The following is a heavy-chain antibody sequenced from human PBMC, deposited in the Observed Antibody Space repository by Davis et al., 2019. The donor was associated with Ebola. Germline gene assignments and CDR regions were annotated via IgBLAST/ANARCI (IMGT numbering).Heavy chain of an antibody. CDR3: ARGGAYSSGWKGVDY. V-gene: IGHV3-74*01. CDR1: GFTFSSYW. CDR2: INSDGSST. D-gene: IGHD6-19*01. J-gene: IGHJ4*02. Sequence: PGGSLRLSCAASGFTFSSYWMHWVRQAPGKGLVWVSRINSDGSSTSYADSVKGRFTISRDNAKNTLYLQMNSLRAEDTAVYYCARGGAYSSGWKGVDYWGQGTLVTVSS.